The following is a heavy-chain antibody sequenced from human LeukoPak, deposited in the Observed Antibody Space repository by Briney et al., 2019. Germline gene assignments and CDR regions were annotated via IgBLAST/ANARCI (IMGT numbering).Heavy chain of an antibody. J-gene: IGHJ4*02. V-gene: IGHV4-39*07. D-gene: IGHD3-9*01. CDR2: IYYSGST. Sequence: PSETLSLTCTVSGGSISSSSYYWGWIRQPPGKGLEWIGSIYYSGSTYYNPSLKSRVTISVDTSKNQFSLKLSSVTAADTAVYYCARVNGLRYFDWAIDYWGQGTLVTVSS. CDR1: GGSISSSSYY. CDR3: ARVNGLRYFDWAIDY.